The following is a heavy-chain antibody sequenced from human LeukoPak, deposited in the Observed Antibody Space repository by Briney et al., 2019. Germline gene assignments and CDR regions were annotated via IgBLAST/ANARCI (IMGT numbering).Heavy chain of an antibody. J-gene: IGHJ4*02. CDR1: GYTFTSYY. D-gene: IGHD3-22*01. CDR3: AREYYYDSSGYADY. V-gene: IGHV1-2*02. CDR2: INPNSGGT. Sequence: ASVTVSCKASGYTFTSYYMHWVRQAPGQGLEWMGWINPNSGGTNYAQKFQGRVTMTRDTSISTAYMELSRLRSDDTAVYYCAREYYYDSSGYADYWGQGTLVTVSS.